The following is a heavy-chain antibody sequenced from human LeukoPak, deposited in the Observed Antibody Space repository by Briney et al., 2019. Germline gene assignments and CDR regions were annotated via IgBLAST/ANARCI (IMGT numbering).Heavy chain of an antibody. V-gene: IGHV4-4*02. CDR1: GNSISNNNW. Sequence: SETLSLTCAVSGNSISNNNWWSWVRQPPGKGLEWIGEIFHSGDTNYKPSLKSRVTISVDKSKNQFSLKLSSVTAADTAVYYCAGAHCGGDCYSGRAFDIWGQGTMVTVSS. J-gene: IGHJ3*02. D-gene: IGHD2-21*02. CDR3: AGAHCGGDCYSGRAFDI. CDR2: IFHSGDT.